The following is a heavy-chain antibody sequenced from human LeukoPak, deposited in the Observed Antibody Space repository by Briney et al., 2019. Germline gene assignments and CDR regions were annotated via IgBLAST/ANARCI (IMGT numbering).Heavy chain of an antibody. V-gene: IGHV1-18*01. J-gene: IGHJ4*02. D-gene: IGHD6-19*01. Sequence: ASVKVSCKTSGYTFTNFGVSWLRQAPGQGLEWMGWISGYSANTNYAQKFQGRVTMTTDTSTTTAYMELRGLRSDDTAVYYCARDKFIAMTGTFDYWGQGTLVTVSS. CDR3: ARDKFIAMTGTFDY. CDR1: GYTFTNFG. CDR2: ISGYSANT.